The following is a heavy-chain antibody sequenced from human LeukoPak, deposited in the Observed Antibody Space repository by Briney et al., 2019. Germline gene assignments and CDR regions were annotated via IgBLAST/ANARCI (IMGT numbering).Heavy chain of an antibody. D-gene: IGHD6-13*01. V-gene: IGHV4-59*01. Sequence: SETLSLTXTVSGGSISSYYWSWIRQPPGKGLEWIGYIYYSASTNYNPSLKSRVTISVDTSKNQFSLKLSSVTAADTAVYYCTQYSSSASLLLWGQGTLVTVSS. J-gene: IGHJ4*02. CDR1: GGSISSYY. CDR3: TQYSSSASLLL. CDR2: IYYSAST.